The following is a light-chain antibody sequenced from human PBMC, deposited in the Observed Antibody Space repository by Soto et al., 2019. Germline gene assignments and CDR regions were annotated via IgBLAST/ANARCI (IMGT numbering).Light chain of an antibody. J-gene: IGKJ1*01. V-gene: IGKV3-15*01. CDR3: QLDGNSPRT. CDR1: QSVSSN. Sequence: ITKFPVTLSLSPRERATLSCRASQSVSSNLAWYQQKPGQAPRLLIYGASTRATGIPARFSGSGSGTDFTLTIISLGAEDFAVYHCQLDGNSPRTFAQGTKV. CDR2: GAS.